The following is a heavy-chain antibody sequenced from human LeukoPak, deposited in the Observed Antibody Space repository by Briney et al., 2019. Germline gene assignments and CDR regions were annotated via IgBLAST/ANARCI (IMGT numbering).Heavy chain of an antibody. V-gene: IGHV3-21*06. CDR1: GFTFSSYS. CDR3: ARVAEAAAFDS. D-gene: IGHD6-13*01. CDR2: NSRYI. J-gene: IGHJ4*02. Sequence: PGGSLRLSCAASGFTFSSYSMNWVRQAPGKGLEWVSSNSRYIYYADSMRGRFTISRDNAKNSLYLQMNSLKPEDTAVYYCARVAEAAAFDSWGQGTLVTVSS.